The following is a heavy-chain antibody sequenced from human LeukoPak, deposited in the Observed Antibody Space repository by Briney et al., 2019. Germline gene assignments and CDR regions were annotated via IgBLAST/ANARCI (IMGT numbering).Heavy chain of an antibody. V-gene: IGHV3-23*01. CDR3: AKDRYYYDSSVVTPDY. CDR1: GFTFSSYA. CDR2: ISGSGGST. Sequence: GGSLRLSCAASGFTFSSYAMSWVRQAPGKGLEWVSAISGSGGSTYYADSVKGRFTISRDNSKNTLYLQMNSLRAEDTAVYYCAKDRYYYDSSVVTPDYWGQGTLVTVSS. J-gene: IGHJ4*02. D-gene: IGHD3-22*01.